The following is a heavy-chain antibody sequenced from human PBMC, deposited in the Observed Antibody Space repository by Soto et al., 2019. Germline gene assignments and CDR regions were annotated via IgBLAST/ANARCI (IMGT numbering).Heavy chain of an antibody. CDR3: ARVSSSWYRQCLVEVGMDL. J-gene: IGHJ6*02. D-gene: IGHD6-13*01. CDR1: GGSFSGYY. V-gene: IGHV4-34*01. Sequence: SETLSLTCAVYGGSFSGYYWSWIRQPPGKGLEWMVEINHSGSTNYKPCLKSRVTISVDTSKNQFSLKLSSVTAADTAVYYCARVSSSWYRQCLVEVGMDLGGQGTTVNVSS. CDR2: INHSGST.